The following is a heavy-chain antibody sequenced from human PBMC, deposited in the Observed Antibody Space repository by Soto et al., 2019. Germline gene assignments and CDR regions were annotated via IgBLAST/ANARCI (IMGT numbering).Heavy chain of an antibody. CDR3: ARDTGDGTFDF. CDR1: GYTFSSYS. J-gene: IGHJ4*02. V-gene: IGHV1-3*01. D-gene: IGHD7-27*01. Sequence: ASVKVSCKASGYTFSSYSMHWVLQAPGQRLEWMGWINAGYGNTKSSQKFQDRVTISRDTSASTAYMELTSLRSEDTAVYYCARDTGDGTFDFWGQGTLVTVSS. CDR2: INAGYGNT.